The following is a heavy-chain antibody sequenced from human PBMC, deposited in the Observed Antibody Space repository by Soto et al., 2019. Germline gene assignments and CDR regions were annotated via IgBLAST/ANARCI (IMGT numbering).Heavy chain of an antibody. CDR2: IYHNGSP. D-gene: IGHD2-21*01. CDR3: ATLPHPIVVSLIHIPT. CDR1: GGSISSTNW. V-gene: IGHV4-4*02. Sequence: SETLSLTCVVSGGSISSTNWWTRVSQTPGKRLEWIGEIYHNGSPTYSPSLRGRATISVDKSNNQFSLRLRSVTAADTAVYYFATLPHPIVVSLIHIPTWGQGILVTVSS. J-gene: IGHJ5*02.